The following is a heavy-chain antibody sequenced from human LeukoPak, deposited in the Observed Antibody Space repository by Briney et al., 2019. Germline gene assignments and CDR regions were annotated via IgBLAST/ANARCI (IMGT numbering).Heavy chain of an antibody. Sequence: GRSLRLSCAASGFTFDDYAMHWVRQAPGKGLEWVSGISWNSGSIGYADSVKGRFTISRDNAKNSLYLQMNSLRAEDTALYYCAKDIFPSYSSSWYGAFDYWGQGTLVTVSS. CDR2: ISWNSGSI. CDR1: GFTFDDYA. CDR3: AKDIFPSYSSSWYGAFDY. D-gene: IGHD6-13*01. J-gene: IGHJ4*02. V-gene: IGHV3-9*01.